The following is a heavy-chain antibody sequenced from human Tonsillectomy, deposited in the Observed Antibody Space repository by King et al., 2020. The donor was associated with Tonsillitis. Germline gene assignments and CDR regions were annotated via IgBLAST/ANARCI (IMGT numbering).Heavy chain of an antibody. J-gene: IGHJ6*03. D-gene: IGHD3-3*01. CDR2: ISDSAGGT. CDR1: GFTFSSFA. CDR3: AKLLRSGYHLYYMDV. V-gene: IGHV3-23*04. Sequence: VQLVESGGGLVQPGGSLRLSCAASGFTFSSFAMTWVRQAPGKGLEWVSSISDSAGGTYYPDSVNGRFTISRDNSKNTLYLQVNGLRAEDTAVYYCAKLLRSGYHLYYMDVWGKGTTVTVSS.